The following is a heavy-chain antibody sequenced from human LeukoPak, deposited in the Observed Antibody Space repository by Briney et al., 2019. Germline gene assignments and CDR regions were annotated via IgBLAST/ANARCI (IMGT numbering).Heavy chain of an antibody. Sequence: GGSLRLSCAASGFTFDDYAMPWVRQAPGKGLEWVSGISWNSGSIGYADSVKGRFTISRDNAKNSLYLQMNSLRAEDTALYYCAKDIGKGLGYYYYGMDVWGQGTTVTVSS. V-gene: IGHV3-9*01. CDR2: ISWNSGSI. CDR1: GFTFDDYA. CDR3: AKDIGKGLGYYYYGMDV. J-gene: IGHJ6*02.